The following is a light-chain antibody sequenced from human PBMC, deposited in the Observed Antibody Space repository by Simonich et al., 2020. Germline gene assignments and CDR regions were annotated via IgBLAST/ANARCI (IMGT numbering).Light chain of an antibody. CDR1: QGISNS. Sequence: DIQMTQSPSSLPASVGDSVTITCRASQGISNSLAWYQQKPGKAPKLLLYAASRLESGVPSRFSGSGSGTEFTLTISSLQPDDFATYYCQQYNSYWYTFGQGTKLEIK. CDR3: QQYNSYWYT. V-gene: IGKV1-NL1*01. J-gene: IGKJ2*01. CDR2: AAS.